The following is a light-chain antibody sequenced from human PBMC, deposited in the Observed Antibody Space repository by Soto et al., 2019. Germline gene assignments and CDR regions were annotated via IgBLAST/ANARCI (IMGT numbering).Light chain of an antibody. Sequence: EIVLTQSPGTLALSPGERATLSFRASQSVSSSYLAWYQQKPGQAPRLLIYGASSRATGIPARFSGSGSGTDFTLTISSLEPEDFAVYYCQQYSSSPPVTFGQGTRLEIK. CDR3: QQYSSSPPVT. J-gene: IGKJ5*01. CDR1: QSVSSSY. CDR2: GAS. V-gene: IGKV3-20*01.